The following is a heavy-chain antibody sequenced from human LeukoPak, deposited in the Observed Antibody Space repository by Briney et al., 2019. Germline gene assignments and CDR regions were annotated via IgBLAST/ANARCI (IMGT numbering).Heavy chain of an antibody. CDR2: INTDGSGT. D-gene: IGHD5-12*01. Sequence: PGGSLRLSCAASGFTFSNFWMHWVRQAPGKGLVWVSRINTDGSGTTYPDSVKGRFTISRDNAKDTLYLQMNSLRAEDTAVYYCARGGYDPKTFDYWGQGTLVTVSS. J-gene: IGHJ4*02. CDR3: ARGGYDPKTFDY. CDR1: GFTFSNFW. V-gene: IGHV3-74*01.